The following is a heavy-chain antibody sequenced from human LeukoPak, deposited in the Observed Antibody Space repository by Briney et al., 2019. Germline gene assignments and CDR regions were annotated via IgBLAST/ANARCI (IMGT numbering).Heavy chain of an antibody. CDR2: IGTAGDT. J-gene: IGHJ4*02. CDR1: GFTFSSYD. Sequence: PGGSLRLSCAASGFTFSSYDMHWVRQATGKGLEWVSAIGTAGDTYYPGSVKGRFTISRDNAKNLLYLQVNSLRAEDTAVYYCVRDARPVVVFAAINYWGQGTLVTVSS. V-gene: IGHV3-13*01. D-gene: IGHD2-15*01. CDR3: VRDARPVVVFAAINY.